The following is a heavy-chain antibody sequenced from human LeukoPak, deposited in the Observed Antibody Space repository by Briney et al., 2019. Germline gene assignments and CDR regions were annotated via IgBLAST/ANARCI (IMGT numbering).Heavy chain of an antibody. Sequence: GRSLRLSCAASGFTFSSYAMHWVRQAPGKGLEWVAVISYDGSNKYYADSVKGRFTISRDNSKNTLYLQMNSLRAEDTAVYYCAKENAGRDWSYYYGSGSLFDYWGQGTLVTVSS. CDR3: AKENAGRDWSYYYGSGSLFDY. CDR2: ISYDGSNK. V-gene: IGHV3-30*04. CDR1: GFTFSSYA. D-gene: IGHD3-10*01. J-gene: IGHJ4*02.